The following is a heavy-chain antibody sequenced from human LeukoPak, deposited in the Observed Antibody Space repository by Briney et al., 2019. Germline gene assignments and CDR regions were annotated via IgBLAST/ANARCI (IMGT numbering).Heavy chain of an antibody. Sequence: GGSLRLSCAASGFTVSSNYMSWVRQAPGKGLEWVSVIYSGGSTYYADSVKGRFTISRDNSKNTLYLQMNSLRAEDTAVYYCARDQWRDIVVVPAAGRRDYHYYGMDVWGQGTTVTVSS. CDR1: GFTVSSNY. CDR2: IYSGGST. J-gene: IGHJ6*02. D-gene: IGHD2-2*01. V-gene: IGHV3-53*01. CDR3: ARDQWRDIVVVPAAGRRDYHYYGMDV.